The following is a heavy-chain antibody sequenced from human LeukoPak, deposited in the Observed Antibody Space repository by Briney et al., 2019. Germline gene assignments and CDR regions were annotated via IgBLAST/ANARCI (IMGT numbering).Heavy chain of an antibody. CDR1: GFTFTDHY. J-gene: IGHJ4*02. CDR3: ARERSSGSYYLGSFDS. CDR2: TRNKANDYTT. V-gene: IGHV3-72*01. D-gene: IGHD1-26*01. Sequence: PGGSLRLSCAASGFTFTDHYMDWVRQAPGKGLEWVGRTRNKANDYTTEYAASVEGRFTISRDDSRTSLYLQMSSLKTEDTAVYFCARERSSGSYYLGSFDSWGQGTLVTVSS.